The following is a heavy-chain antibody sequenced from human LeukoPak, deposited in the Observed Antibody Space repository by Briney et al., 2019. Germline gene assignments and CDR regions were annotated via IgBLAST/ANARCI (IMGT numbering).Heavy chain of an antibody. CDR2: INPNSGGT. V-gene: IGHV1-2*02. J-gene: IGHJ4*02. CDR1: GYTFTGYY. CDR3: ARVIADQIAVAGTLGN. Sequence: ASVKVSCKASGYTFTGYYMHWVRQAPGQGLEWMGWINPNSGGTNYAQKFQGRVTMTRDTSISTAYMELSRLRSDDTAVYYCARVIADQIAVAGTLGNWGQGTLVTVSS. D-gene: IGHD6-19*01.